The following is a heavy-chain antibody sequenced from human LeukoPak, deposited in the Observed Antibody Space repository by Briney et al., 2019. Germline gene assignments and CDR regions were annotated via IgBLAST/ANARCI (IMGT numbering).Heavy chain of an antibody. J-gene: IGHJ6*03. D-gene: IGHD6-13*01. V-gene: IGHV4-61*02. Sequence: PSETLSLTCSVSGDSIRSGSYYWTWIRQPAGKGLEWVGRIYTSGSTNYNPSLKSRVTISVDTSKNQFSLRLSSVTAADTAVYYCATTPTLSSSQVGYYYYMDVWGKGTTVTVSS. CDR1: GDSIRSGSYY. CDR2: IYTSGST. CDR3: ATTPTLSSSQVGYYYYMDV.